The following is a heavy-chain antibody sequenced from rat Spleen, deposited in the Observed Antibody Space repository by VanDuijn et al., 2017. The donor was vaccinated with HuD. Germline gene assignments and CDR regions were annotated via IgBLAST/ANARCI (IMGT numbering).Heavy chain of an antibody. CDR3: TRECHRMDRATYGFAY. V-gene: IGHV2-6*01. CDR2: VSSGGNT. D-gene: IGHD1-3*01. CDR1: GLSITTNN. J-gene: IGHJ3*01. Sequence: QVQLKESGPGLVQPSQTLSLTCTVSGLSITTNNLSWIRQPPGKGLECIAAVSSGGNTYYDSTLKSRLRISRDTAKVQVLLKIDRLQHNGTAVYVCTRECHRMDRATYGFAYWGEGTLVTVSA.